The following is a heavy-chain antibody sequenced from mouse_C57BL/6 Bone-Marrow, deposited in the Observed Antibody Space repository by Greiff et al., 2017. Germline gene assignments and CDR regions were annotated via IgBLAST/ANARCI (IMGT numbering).Heavy chain of an antibody. CDR2: INTNYGTT. Sequence: EVQLQQSGPELVKPGASVKISCKASGYSFTDYNMNWVKQSNGKSLEWIGDINTNYGTTSYNQKVKGQVTLTVDNSSSTVYMQLNSLTSEDSGVNYCARSYCRSHDVWGTGTTVTVSS. D-gene: IGHD2-14*01. CDR3: ARSYCRSHDV. V-gene: IGHV1-39*01. CDR1: GYSFTDYN. J-gene: IGHJ1*03.